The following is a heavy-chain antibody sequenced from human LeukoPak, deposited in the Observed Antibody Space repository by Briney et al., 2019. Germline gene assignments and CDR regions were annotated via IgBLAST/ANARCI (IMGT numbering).Heavy chain of an antibody. D-gene: IGHD2-2*01. V-gene: IGHV5-51*01. Sequence: GESLKISCKGSGYSFTSYWIGWVRQVPGKGLEWMGIIYPGDSDTRYSPSFQGQVTISADKSISTAYLQWSSLKASDTAMYYCARQGVCSSTSCYFAFDIWGQGTMVTVSS. CDR1: GYSFTSYW. CDR2: IYPGDSDT. J-gene: IGHJ3*02. CDR3: ARQGVCSSTSCYFAFDI.